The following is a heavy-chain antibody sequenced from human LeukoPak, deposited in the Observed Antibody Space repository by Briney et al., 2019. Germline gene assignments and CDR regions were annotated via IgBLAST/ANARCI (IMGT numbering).Heavy chain of an antibody. CDR1: GGSISHTNYY. Sequence: SETLSLTCTVSGGSISHTNYYWGWIRQPPGKGLVRLGNIYYSGSTSYTPSLESRFTISVDTSKNQFSLKLSSVTAADTAVYYCARHGACLRSIVDYWGQGTLVTVSS. J-gene: IGHJ4*02. D-gene: IGHD4-17*01. V-gene: IGHV4-39*01. CDR2: IYYSGST. CDR3: ARHGACLRSIVDY.